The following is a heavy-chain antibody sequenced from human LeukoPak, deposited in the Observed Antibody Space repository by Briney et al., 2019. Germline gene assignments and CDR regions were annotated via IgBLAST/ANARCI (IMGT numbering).Heavy chain of an antibody. V-gene: IGHV1-69*04. Sequence: GASVKVSCKVSGGSFSSYAFSWVRQAPGQRLEWMGRIIPFLGTANYAQKFQGRVTLTADKSTSTAYMEMSSLRSEDTAVYYCATLGYCRGGSCLYFDYWGQGTPVTVSS. D-gene: IGHD2-15*01. CDR3: ATLGYCRGGSCLYFDY. CDR2: IIPFLGTA. J-gene: IGHJ4*02. CDR1: GGSFSSYA.